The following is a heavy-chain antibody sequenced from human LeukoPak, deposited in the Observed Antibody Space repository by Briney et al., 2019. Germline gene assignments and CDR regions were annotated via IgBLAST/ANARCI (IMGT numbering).Heavy chain of an antibody. V-gene: IGHV3-23*01. Sequence: GGSLRLSCAASGFTFSSYAMSWVRQAPGKGLEWVSAISGSGGSTYYADSVKGRFTISRDNSKNTLYLQMNSLRAEDTAVYYCARDRWLGEYSFDYWGQGTLVTVSS. D-gene: IGHD3-22*01. J-gene: IGHJ4*02. CDR1: GFTFSSYA. CDR2: ISGSGGST. CDR3: ARDRWLGEYSFDY.